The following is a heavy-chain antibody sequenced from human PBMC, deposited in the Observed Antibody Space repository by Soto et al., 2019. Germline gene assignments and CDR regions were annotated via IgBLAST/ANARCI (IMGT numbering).Heavy chain of an antibody. CDR1: GLSLSTSG. CDR3: ARDPAGSGSYRFDP. J-gene: IGHJ5*02. CDR2: TWFDGRNT. D-gene: IGHD3-10*01. Sequence: GGSLRLSCAASGLSLSTSGMHWVRQGPGKGLQWVALTWFDGRNTYYADSVRGRFIISRDNSKNTLYLQMNSLRAEDTAMYYCARDPAGSGSYRFDPWGQGTLVTVSS. V-gene: IGHV3-30*02.